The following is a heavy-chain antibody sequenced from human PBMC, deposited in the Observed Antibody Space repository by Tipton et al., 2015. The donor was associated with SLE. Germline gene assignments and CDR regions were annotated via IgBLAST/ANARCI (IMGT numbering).Heavy chain of an antibody. CDR3: ARGSYDFWSGYYYYYYYMDV. Sequence: SLRLSCAASGFTFSSYAMSWVRQAPGKGLEWVSVIYSGGSSTYYADSVKGRFTISRDNAKNSLYLQMNSLRAEDTAVYYCARGSYDFWSGYYYYYYYMDVWGKGTTVTISS. V-gene: IGHV3-23*03. CDR1: GFTFSSYA. J-gene: IGHJ6*03. D-gene: IGHD3-3*01. CDR2: IYSGGSST.